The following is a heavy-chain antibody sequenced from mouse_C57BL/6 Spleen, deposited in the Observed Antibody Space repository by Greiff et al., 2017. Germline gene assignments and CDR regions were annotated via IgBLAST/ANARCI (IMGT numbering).Heavy chain of an antibody. J-gene: IGHJ3*01. CDR2: INPNNGGT. D-gene: IGHD1-1*01. CDR1: GYTFTDYN. Sequence: EVQVVESGPELVKPGASVKIPCKASGYTFTDYNMDWVKQSHGKSLEWIGDINPNNGGTIYNQKFKGKATLTVDKSSSTAYMELRSLTSEDTAVYYCARNYGSRSWFAYWGQGTLVTVSA. CDR3: ARNYGSRSWFAY. V-gene: IGHV1-18*01.